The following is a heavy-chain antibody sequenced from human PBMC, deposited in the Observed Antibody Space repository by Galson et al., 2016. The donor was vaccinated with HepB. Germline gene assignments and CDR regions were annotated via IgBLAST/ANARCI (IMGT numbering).Heavy chain of an antibody. CDR2: IFSTGSS. V-gene: IGHV4-39*01. D-gene: IGHD2-15*01. J-gene: IGHJ4*02. CDR1: GASIDSSTDY. Sequence: ETLSLTCTVSGASIDSSTDYWGWVRHPPGKGLEWVGSIFSTGSSYYNPSLGSRVSLSLDTSKNRISLTLTSVTAGDTAVYYCARTGYCDGTTCRDSWGQGTLVTVSS. CDR3: ARTGYCDGTTCRDS.